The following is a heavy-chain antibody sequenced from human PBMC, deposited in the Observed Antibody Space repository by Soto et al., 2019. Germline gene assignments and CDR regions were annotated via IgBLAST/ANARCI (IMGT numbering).Heavy chain of an antibody. CDR3: ARHKIAAAGPGNWFDP. J-gene: IGHJ5*02. D-gene: IGHD6-13*01. V-gene: IGHV1-46*03. Sequence: ASVKVSCKASGYTFTSYYMHWVRQAPGQGLEWMGIINPSGGSTSYAQKFQGRVTMTRDTSTSTVYMELSSLRSEDTAVYYCARHKIAAAGPGNWFDPWGQGTLVTDSS. CDR1: GYTFTSYY. CDR2: INPSGGST.